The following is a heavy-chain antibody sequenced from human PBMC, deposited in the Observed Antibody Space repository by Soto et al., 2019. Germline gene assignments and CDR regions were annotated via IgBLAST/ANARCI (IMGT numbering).Heavy chain of an antibody. J-gene: IGHJ6*02. V-gene: IGHV4-34*11. CDR1: GGSFSGYY. CDR2: IHYSGST. D-gene: IGHD2-2*01. CDR3: ARARYQLLHPYYYGMDV. Sequence: SETLSLTCAVYGGSFSGYYWSWIRQPPGKGLEWIGYIHYSGSTKYNPSLKSRVTISVDTSRNQVSLKLSSVTAADSAVYFCARARYQLLHPYYYGMDVWGQGTTVTVSS.